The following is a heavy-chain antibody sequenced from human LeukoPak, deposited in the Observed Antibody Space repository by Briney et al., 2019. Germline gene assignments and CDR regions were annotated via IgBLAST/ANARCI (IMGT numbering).Heavy chain of an antibody. V-gene: IGHV1-2*02. CDR3: AREGYSGYDYNY. Sequence: GASVKVSCNASGYTFTGYYMHWVRQAPGQGLEWMGWINPSSGGTNYAQKFQGRVTMTRDTSISTAYMELSRLRSDDTAVYYCAREGYSGYDYNYWGQGTLVTVSS. D-gene: IGHD5-12*01. CDR1: GYTFTGYY. J-gene: IGHJ4*02. CDR2: INPSSGGT.